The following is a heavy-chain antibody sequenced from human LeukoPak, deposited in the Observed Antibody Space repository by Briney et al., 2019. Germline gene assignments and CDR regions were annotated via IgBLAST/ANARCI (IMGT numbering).Heavy chain of an antibody. CDR1: GFPFSRFW. CDR3: AKEPRIVVVPAAHDY. Sequence: GGSLRLSCAASGFPFSRFWMNWVRQAPGKGLEWVAIIQYDGSNKHYVDSVQGRFTISRDNSKNTLYLQMNSLRAEDTAVYYCAKEPRIVVVPAAHDYWGQGTLVTVSS. CDR2: IQYDGSNK. J-gene: IGHJ4*02. D-gene: IGHD2-2*01. V-gene: IGHV3-30*02.